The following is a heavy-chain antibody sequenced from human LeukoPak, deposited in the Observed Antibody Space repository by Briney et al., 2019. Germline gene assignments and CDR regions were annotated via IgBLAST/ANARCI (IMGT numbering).Heavy chain of an antibody. CDR2: ISAYNGNT. CDR3: ARQLPVLRYFDWLPYYYYYMDA. Sequence: ASVKVSCKASGYTFTSYGISWVRQVPGQGLEWMGWISAYNGNTNYAQKLQGRVTMTTDTSTSTAYMELRSLRSDDTAVYYCARQLPVLRYFDWLPYYYYYMDAWGKGTTVTVSS. D-gene: IGHD3-9*01. V-gene: IGHV1-18*01. J-gene: IGHJ6*03. CDR1: GYTFTSYG.